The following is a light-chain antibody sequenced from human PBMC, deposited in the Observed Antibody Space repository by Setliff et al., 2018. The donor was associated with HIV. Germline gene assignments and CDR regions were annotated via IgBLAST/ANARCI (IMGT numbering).Light chain of an antibody. J-gene: IGLJ1*01. Sequence: QSVLTQPPSVSGAPGQRVTISCTGNNSNIGAPYDVHWYQHLPGTAPKLLIFSTANRPSGVPDRFSGSRSGASASLAITGLQAADEADYYCQSFDNSLSRCVFGTGTKVTVL. CDR3: QSFDNSLSRCV. V-gene: IGLV1-40*01. CDR1: NSNIGAPYD. CDR2: STA.